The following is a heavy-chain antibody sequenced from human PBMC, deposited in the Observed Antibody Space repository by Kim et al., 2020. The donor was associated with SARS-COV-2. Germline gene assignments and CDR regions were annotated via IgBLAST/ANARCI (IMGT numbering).Heavy chain of an antibody. CDR1: GGSISSAAHY. V-gene: IGHV4-31*03. J-gene: IGHJ6*02. Sequence: SETLSLTCSVSGGSISSAAHYWSWIRQHPGRGLEWIGYIYYTGSAYYNPSLKSRVSISVDTSKNQFSLKLNSMTAADTAVYYCARDFGGFCTSTICYAGGAYGMGVWGQGTTVTVS. CDR2: IYYTGSA. CDR3: ARDFGGFCTSTICYAGGAYGMGV. D-gene: IGHD2-2*01.